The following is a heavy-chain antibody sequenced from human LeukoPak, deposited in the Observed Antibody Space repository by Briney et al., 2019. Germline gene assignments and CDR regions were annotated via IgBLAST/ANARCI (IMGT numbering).Heavy chain of an antibody. Sequence: QSGGSLRLSCAASGFTFSSYAMHWVRQAPGKGLEWVAVISYDGSNKYYADSVKGRFTISRDNSKNTLYLQTNSLRAEDTAVYYCARVGMATIMIDYWGQGTLVTVSS. D-gene: IGHD5-24*01. V-gene: IGHV3-30*04. CDR1: GFTFSSYA. J-gene: IGHJ4*02. CDR2: ISYDGSNK. CDR3: ARVGMATIMIDY.